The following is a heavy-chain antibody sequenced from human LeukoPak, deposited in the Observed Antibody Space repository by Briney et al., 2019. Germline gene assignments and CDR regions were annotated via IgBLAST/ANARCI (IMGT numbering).Heavy chain of an antibody. CDR2: IKQDGSEK. J-gene: IGHJ6*04. D-gene: IGHD3-10*02. Sequence: GGSLRLSCATSGFTFSNYWMSWVRQAPGKGLEWVANIKQDGSEKYYVDSVKGRFTISRDNAKNSLYLQMNSLRAEDTAVYYCAELGITMIGGVWGKGTTVTISS. V-gene: IGHV3-7*01. CDR1: GFTFSNYW. CDR3: AELGITMIGGV.